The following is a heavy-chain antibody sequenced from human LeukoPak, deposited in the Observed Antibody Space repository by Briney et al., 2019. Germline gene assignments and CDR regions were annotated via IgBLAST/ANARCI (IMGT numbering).Heavy chain of an antibody. CDR1: GFTFSSYW. J-gene: IGHJ4*02. CDR2: RKQDGSEK. CDR3: PAYSSGWYVY. Sequence: GGSLRLSCAASGFTFSSYWMSWVRQAPGKGLEWVANRKQDGSEKYYVDSVKGRFTISRDNAKNSLYLQMNSLRAEDTAVYYCPAYSSGWYVYWGQGTLVTVSS. V-gene: IGHV3-7*01. D-gene: IGHD6-19*01.